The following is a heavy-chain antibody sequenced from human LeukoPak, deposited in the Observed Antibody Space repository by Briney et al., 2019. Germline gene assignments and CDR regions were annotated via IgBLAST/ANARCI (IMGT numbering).Heavy chain of an antibody. Sequence: ASVKVSCKTSGYTFVDYFIHWVRQAPGQGLEWMGWMSPNSGDTGYAQKFQDRVTMTRNTSISTAYMELSSLRSDDTAAYYCARRNFDYFDSWGQGTLVTVSS. CDR3: ARRNFDYFDS. D-gene: IGHD1-7*01. CDR1: GYTFVDYF. V-gene: IGHV1-8*02. CDR2: MSPNSGDT. J-gene: IGHJ4*02.